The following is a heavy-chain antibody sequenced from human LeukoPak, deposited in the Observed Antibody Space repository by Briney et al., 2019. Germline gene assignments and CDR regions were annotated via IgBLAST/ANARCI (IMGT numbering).Heavy chain of an antibody. CDR1: GGSFSGYY. Sequence: SETLSLTCAVYGGSFSGYYWSWIRQPPGKGLEWIGEINHSGSTNYNPSLKSRVTISVDTSKNQFSLKLSSVTAADTAVYYCARDTVWNYYDSSGYFNWFDPWGQGTLVTVSS. V-gene: IGHV4-34*01. CDR2: INHSGST. J-gene: IGHJ5*02. D-gene: IGHD3-22*01. CDR3: ARDTVWNYYDSSGYFNWFDP.